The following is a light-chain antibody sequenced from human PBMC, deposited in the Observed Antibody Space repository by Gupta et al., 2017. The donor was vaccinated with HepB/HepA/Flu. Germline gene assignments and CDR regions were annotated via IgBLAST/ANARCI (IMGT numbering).Light chain of an antibody. V-gene: IGKV1-9*01. CDR1: QGISSY. J-gene: IGKJ3*01. Sequence: DIQLTHSPSFLSASIGDRVTITCRASQGISSYLAWYQQKPGKAPRLLIYAASTLQNGVPPRFSGTGSGTAFTPTITTLQPEDFATYYCQQLSTFPFAFGHGTRLDIK. CDR3: QQLSTFPFA. CDR2: AAS.